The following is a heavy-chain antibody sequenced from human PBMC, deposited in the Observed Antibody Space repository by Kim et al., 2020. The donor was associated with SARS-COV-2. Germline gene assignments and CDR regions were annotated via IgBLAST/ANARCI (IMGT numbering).Heavy chain of an antibody. CDR1: GDSITSYY. J-gene: IGHJ4*02. CDR2: IYYSGST. CDR3: ARGYDYVWGSYHIKGQGFDA. V-gene: IGHV4-59*01. Sequence: SETLSLTCTVSGDSITSYYWSWIRQPPGKGLEWIGYIYYSGSTNYNPSLKSRVTISVDTSKNQFSLKLSSVTAADTAVYYCARGYDYVWGSYHIKGQGFDAWGQGTLVTVSS. D-gene: IGHD3-16*02.